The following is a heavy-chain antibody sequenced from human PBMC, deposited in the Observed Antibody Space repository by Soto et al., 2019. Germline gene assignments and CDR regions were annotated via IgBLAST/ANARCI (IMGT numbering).Heavy chain of an antibody. CDR2: IKQDGSEK. CDR3: ARGVGGGSCCYFDY. J-gene: IGHJ4*02. D-gene: IGHD2-15*01. V-gene: IGHV3-7*01. Sequence: PGGSLRLSCAASGFTFSSYWMSWVRQAPGKGLEWVANIKQDGSEKYYVDSVKGRFTISRDNAKNSLYLQMNSLRAEDTAVYYCARGVGGGSCCYFDYWGQGTLVTVSS. CDR1: GFTFSSYW.